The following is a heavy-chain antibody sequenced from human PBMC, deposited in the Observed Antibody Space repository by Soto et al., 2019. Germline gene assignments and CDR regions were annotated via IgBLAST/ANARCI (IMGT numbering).Heavy chain of an antibody. V-gene: IGHV3-53*01. D-gene: IGHD1-26*01. Sequence: GGSLRLSCAASGFTVSSNYMSWVRQAPGKGLEWVSVIYSGGSTYYADSVKGRFTISRDNSKNTLYLQMNSLRAEDTAVYYCARDERTSGSYNFDPWGQGTLGTVSS. CDR1: GFTVSSNY. CDR3: ARDERTSGSYNFDP. CDR2: IYSGGST. J-gene: IGHJ5*02.